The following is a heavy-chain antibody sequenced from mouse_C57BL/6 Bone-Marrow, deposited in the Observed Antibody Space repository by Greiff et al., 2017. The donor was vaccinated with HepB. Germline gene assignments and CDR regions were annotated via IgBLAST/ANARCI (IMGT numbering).Heavy chain of an antibody. CDR3: ARHPLITTVVGRFYWYFDV. CDR1: GFTFSDYY. V-gene: IGHV5-12*01. J-gene: IGHJ1*03. CDR2: ISNGGGST. D-gene: IGHD1-1*01. Sequence: EVMLVESGGGLVQPGGSLKLSCAASGFTFSDYYMYWVRQTPEKRLEWVAYISNGGGSTYYPDTVKGRFTISRDNAKNTLYLQMSRLKSEDTAMYYCARHPLITTVVGRFYWYFDVWGTGTTVTVSS.